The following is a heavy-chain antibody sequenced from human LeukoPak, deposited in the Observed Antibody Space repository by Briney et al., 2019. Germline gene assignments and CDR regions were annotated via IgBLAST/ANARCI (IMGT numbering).Heavy chain of an antibody. V-gene: IGHV1-18*04. D-gene: IGHD3-10*02. CDR3: ARSVAYYYVE. Sequence: GESLKISCQGSGYSFTSYWIGWVRQAPGQGLEWMGWISAYNGNTNYARKLQGRVTMTTDTSTSTAYMELRSLRSDDTAVYYCARSVAYYYVEWGQGTLVTVSS. CDR2: ISAYNGNT. CDR1: GYSFTSYW. J-gene: IGHJ4*02.